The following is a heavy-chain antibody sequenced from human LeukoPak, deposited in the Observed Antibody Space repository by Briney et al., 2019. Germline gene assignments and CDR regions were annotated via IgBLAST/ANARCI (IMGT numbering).Heavy chain of an antibody. V-gene: IGHV3-23*01. Sequence: GGSLRLSCAASGFTFSSYAMSWVHQAPGKGLEWVSAISGSGGSTYYADSVKGRFTISRDNSKNTLYLQMNSLRAEDTAVYYCAKDRGEYYDYVWGSYRLSYFDYWGQGTLVTVSS. D-gene: IGHD3-16*02. J-gene: IGHJ4*02. CDR2: ISGSGGST. CDR3: AKDRGEYYDYVWGSYRLSYFDY. CDR1: GFTFSSYA.